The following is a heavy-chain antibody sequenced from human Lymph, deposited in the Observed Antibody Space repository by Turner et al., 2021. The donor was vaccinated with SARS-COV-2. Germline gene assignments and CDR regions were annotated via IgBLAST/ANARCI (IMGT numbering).Heavy chain of an antibody. D-gene: IGHD1-1*01. Sequence: QVQLVQSGAEVKKPGASVKVSCKVSGYTLTELSIHWVRQAPGKGLEWMGGFDPEDGETIYAQKFQGRVTMTEDISTDTAYMELSSLRSEDTAVYYCATLKSNWKILTGRYYFDFWGQGTLVTVSS. J-gene: IGHJ4*02. V-gene: IGHV1-24*01. CDR3: ATLKSNWKILTGRYYFDF. CDR1: GYTLTELS. CDR2: FDPEDGET.